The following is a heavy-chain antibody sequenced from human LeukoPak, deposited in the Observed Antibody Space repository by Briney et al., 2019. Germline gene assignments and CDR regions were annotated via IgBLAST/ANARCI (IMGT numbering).Heavy chain of an antibody. CDR1: GYSFTTFW. J-gene: IGHJ4*02. Sequence: GESLKISCKGSGYSFTTFWIGWVRQLPGKGLEWMGIIYPGDSDTRYSPSFQGRVTISADKSISTAYLQWSSLKASDTAMYYCARRLALGQLSPQFDFWGQGTLVTVSS. CDR3: ARRLALGQLSPQFDF. CDR2: IYPGDSDT. V-gene: IGHV5-51*01. D-gene: IGHD3-16*02.